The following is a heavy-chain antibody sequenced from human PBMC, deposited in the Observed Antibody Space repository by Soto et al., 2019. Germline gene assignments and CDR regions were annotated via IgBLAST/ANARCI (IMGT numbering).Heavy chain of an antibody. CDR2: ISYSGST. J-gene: IGHJ4*02. CDR1: GGSISSGNYY. CDR3: ATMGTPATGLYYFDY. D-gene: IGHD5-18*01. Sequence: SETLSLTCAVSGGSISSGNYYWSWIRQPPGKGLEWIGFISYSGSTYYSLSLKSRVTISVDTSKNQFSLNLSFVTAADTAVYYCATMGTPATGLYYFDYWGQGTLVTVSS. V-gene: IGHV4-30-4*01.